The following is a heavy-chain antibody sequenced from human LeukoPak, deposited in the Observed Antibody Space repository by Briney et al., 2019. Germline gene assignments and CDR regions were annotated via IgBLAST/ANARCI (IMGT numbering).Heavy chain of an antibody. Sequence: ASVKVSCMASGYTFTGYYIHWVRQAPGQGLEWMGWINPDRGGTYYAQKFQGRVTMTRDTSISAAYMELSRLRSDDTAVYYCARDTSGWYNYWGQGTLVTVSS. D-gene: IGHD6-19*01. CDR3: ARDTSGWYNY. V-gene: IGHV1-2*02. CDR1: GYTFTGYY. J-gene: IGHJ4*02. CDR2: INPDRGGT.